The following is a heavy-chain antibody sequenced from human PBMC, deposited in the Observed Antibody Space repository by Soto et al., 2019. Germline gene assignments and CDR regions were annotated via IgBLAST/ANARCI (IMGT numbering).Heavy chain of an antibody. Sequence: QVQLVESGGGVVQPGRSLRLSCAASGFTFSSYAMHWVRQAPGKGLEWVAVISYDGSSKYYADSVKGRFTISRDNSKNTLYLQMNSLRLEDTAVYYCARPLWRDDYNWGYFDLWGRGTLVTVSS. J-gene: IGHJ2*01. CDR2: ISYDGSSK. CDR1: GFTFSSYA. V-gene: IGHV3-30-3*01. D-gene: IGHD4-4*01. CDR3: ARPLWRDDYNWGYFDL.